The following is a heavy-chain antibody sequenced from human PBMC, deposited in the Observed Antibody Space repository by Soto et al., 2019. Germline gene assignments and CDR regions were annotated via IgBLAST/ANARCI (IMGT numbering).Heavy chain of an antibody. CDR2: ISGSGGST. Sequence: GGSLRLSCAASGFTFSSYAMSWVRQAPGKGLEWVSAISGSGGSTYYADSVKGRFTISRDNSKNTLYLQMNSLRAEDTAVYYCAKFRAEYSSSSEFDYWGQGTLVTVSS. D-gene: IGHD6-6*01. J-gene: IGHJ4*02. CDR3: AKFRAEYSSSSEFDY. V-gene: IGHV3-23*01. CDR1: GFTFSSYA.